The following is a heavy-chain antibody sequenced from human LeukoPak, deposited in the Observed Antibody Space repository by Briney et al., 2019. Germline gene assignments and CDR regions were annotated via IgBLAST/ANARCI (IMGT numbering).Heavy chain of an antibody. CDR1: GGSVSSNNYY. CDR3: ARQDYFDY. CDR2: VHHSGTT. J-gene: IGHJ4*02. V-gene: IGHV4-39*01. Sequence: PSETLSLTCTVSGGSVSSNNYYWVWVRQSTGKGLEWIGSVHHSGTTYYNPSLNNRVTMSLDTSKRQFSLKLSSVTAADTAVYYCARQDYFDYWGQGTLVTVSS.